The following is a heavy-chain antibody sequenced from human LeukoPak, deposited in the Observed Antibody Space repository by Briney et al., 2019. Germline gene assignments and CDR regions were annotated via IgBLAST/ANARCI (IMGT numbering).Heavy chain of an antibody. CDR2: IKSKGDGETR. J-gene: IGHJ3*01. D-gene: IGHD3-22*01. CDR3: AAVGEWLSNAFNL. Sequence: GGSLRLSCAASGFTFSSYAMSWVRQALGKGLEWVGRIKSKGDGETRDYAAPVKDRFIISRDDSKNMLYLQMNSLKTEDTAIYYCAAVGEWLSNAFNLWGRGTMATVSA. CDR1: GFTFSSYA. V-gene: IGHV3-15*01.